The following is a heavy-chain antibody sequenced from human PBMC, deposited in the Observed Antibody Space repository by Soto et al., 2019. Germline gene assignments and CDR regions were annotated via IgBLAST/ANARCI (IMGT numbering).Heavy chain of an antibody. CDR1: GFTFRSYS. V-gene: IGHV3-23*01. J-gene: IGHJ3*01. CDR3: AKALGDTWLQAAVAL. Sequence: EVQLLESGGGLIQPGGSLRLSCAASGFTFRSYSMSWVRRAPGKGQEWVSGSSGTGGITYYADSVKGRFTISRDNSKNTLYRQITSLRADDPAMYYSAKALGDTWLQAAVALWGLGTMVTVS. D-gene: IGHD2-2*01. CDR2: SSGTGGIT.